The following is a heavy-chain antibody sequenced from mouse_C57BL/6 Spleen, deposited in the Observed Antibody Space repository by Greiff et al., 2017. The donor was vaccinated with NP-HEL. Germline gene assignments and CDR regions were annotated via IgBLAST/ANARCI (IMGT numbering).Heavy chain of an antibody. CDR2: IYPGSGST. J-gene: IGHJ2*01. CDR3: ARWMAGGYYFDY. V-gene: IGHV1-55*01. CDR1: GYTFTSYW. Sequence: QVQLQQPGAELVKPGASVKMSCKASGYTFTSYWITWVKQRPGQGLEWIGDIYPGSGSTNYNEKFKSKATLTVDTSSSTAYMQLSSLTSEDAAVYCCARWMAGGYYFDYWGQGTTLTVSS. D-gene: IGHD1-1*02.